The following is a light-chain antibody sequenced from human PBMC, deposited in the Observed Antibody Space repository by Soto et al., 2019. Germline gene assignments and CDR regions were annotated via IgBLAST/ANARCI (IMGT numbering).Light chain of an antibody. CDR2: EVS. J-gene: IGLJ1*01. Sequence: QSALTQPPSASGSPGQSVTISCTGTSSVVGYYNYVSWYQQHPGKAPKLMIYEVSKRPSGVPDRFSGSKSGNTASLTVSGLQAEDEADYYCSSYSGSNAYVFGTGNKVTVL. CDR3: SSYSGSNAYV. CDR1: SSVVGYYNY. V-gene: IGLV2-8*01.